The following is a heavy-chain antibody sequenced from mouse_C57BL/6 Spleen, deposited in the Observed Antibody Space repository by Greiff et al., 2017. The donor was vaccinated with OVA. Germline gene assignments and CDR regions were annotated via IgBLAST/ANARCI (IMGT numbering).Heavy chain of an antibody. CDR2: IYPGSGST. CDR3: ARTGGLRQWFAY. V-gene: IGHV1-55*01. CDR1: GYTFTSYW. D-gene: IGHD2-4*01. Sequence: QVQLQQPGAELVQPGASVKMSCKASGYTFTSYWITWVKQRPGQGLEWIGDIYPGSGSTNYNEKFKSKATLTVDTSSSTAYMQLSSLTSEDSAVYYCARTGGLRQWFAYWGQGTLVTVSA. J-gene: IGHJ3*01.